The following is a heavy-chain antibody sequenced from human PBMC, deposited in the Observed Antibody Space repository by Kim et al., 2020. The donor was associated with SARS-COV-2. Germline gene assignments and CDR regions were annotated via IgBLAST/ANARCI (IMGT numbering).Heavy chain of an antibody. CDR2: INHSGST. V-gene: IGHV4-34*01. Sequence: SETLSLTCAVYGGSFSGYYWSWIRQPPGKGLEWIGEINHSGSTNYNPSLKSRVTISVDTSKNQFSLKLSSVTAADTAVYYCARGLTNSSSSPFDYWGQGTLVTVSS. J-gene: IGHJ4*02. CDR3: ARGLTNSSSSPFDY. CDR1: GGSFSGYY. D-gene: IGHD6-6*01.